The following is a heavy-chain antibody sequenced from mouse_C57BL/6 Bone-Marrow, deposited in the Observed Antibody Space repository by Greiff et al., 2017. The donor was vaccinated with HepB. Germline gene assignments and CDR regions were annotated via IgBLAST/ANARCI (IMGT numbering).Heavy chain of an antibody. CDR3: ARWNSYYSKGWYFDV. D-gene: IGHD2-5*01. CDR2: IDPSDSYT. CDR1: GYTFTSYW. J-gene: IGHJ1*03. Sequence: VQLQQPGAELVRPGTSVKLSCKASGYTFTSYWMHWVKQRPGQGLEWIGVIDPSDSYTNYNQKFKGKATLTVDTSSSTAYMQLSSLTSEDSAVYYCARWNSYYSKGWYFDVWGTGTTVTVSS. V-gene: IGHV1-59*01.